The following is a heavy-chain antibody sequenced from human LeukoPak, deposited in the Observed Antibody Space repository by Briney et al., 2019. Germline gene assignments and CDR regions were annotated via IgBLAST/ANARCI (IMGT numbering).Heavy chain of an antibody. CDR1: GGSFSGYY. Sequence: SETLSLTCAVYGGSFSGYYWSWIRQPPGKGLEWIGEINHSGNTNYNPSLKSRVTISVDTSKNQFSLKLSSVTAADTAVYYCAETTVTNYYYYMDVWGKGTTVTVSS. V-gene: IGHV4-34*01. CDR2: INHSGNT. D-gene: IGHD4-11*01. J-gene: IGHJ6*03. CDR3: AETTVTNYYYYMDV.